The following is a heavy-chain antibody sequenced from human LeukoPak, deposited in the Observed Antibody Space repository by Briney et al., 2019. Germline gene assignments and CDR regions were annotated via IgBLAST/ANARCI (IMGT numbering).Heavy chain of an antibody. CDR2: INNDGSEK. CDR3: GRSTAGLDH. D-gene: IGHD5-18*01. V-gene: IGHV3-7*01. J-gene: IGHJ4*02. CDR1: GFTFSGDW. Sequence: GGSLRLSCAVSGFTFSGDWMGWVRQAPEKGLEWVANINNDGSEKYYVDSVKGRFTISRDNAKNSLFLQMNSLRVEDTAVYYCGRSTAGLDHWGQGTLVAVSS.